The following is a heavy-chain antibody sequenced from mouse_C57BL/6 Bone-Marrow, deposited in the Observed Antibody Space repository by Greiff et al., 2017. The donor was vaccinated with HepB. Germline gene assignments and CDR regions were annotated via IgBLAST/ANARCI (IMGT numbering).Heavy chain of an antibody. V-gene: IGHV1-55*01. D-gene: IGHD1-1*01. CDR1: GYTFTSYW. CDR2: IYPGSGST. Sequence: VKLQQSGAELVKPGASVKMSCKASGYTFTSYWITWVKQRPGQGLEWIGDIYPGSGSTNYNEKFKSKATLTVDTSSSTAYMQLSSLTSEDSAVYYCARPTVGYAMDYWGQGTSVTVSS. J-gene: IGHJ4*01. CDR3: ARPTVGYAMDY.